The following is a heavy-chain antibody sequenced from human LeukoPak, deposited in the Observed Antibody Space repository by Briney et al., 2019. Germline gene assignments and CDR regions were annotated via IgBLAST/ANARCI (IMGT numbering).Heavy chain of an antibody. J-gene: IGHJ3*02. CDR1: GGTFSSYA. CDR2: IIPIFGTS. V-gene: IGHV1-69*13. D-gene: IGHD3-9*01. Sequence: SVKVSCKASGGTFSSYAVSWVRQAPGQGLEWMGGIIPIFGTSNYAQKFQGRVTITADESTSTAYMELSSLRSEDTAVYYCARDDGRYFDRLGHDAFDIWGQGTLVTVSS. CDR3: ARDDGRYFDRLGHDAFDI.